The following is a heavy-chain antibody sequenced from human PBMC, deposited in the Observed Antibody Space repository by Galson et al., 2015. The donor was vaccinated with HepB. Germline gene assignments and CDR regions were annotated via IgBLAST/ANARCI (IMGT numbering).Heavy chain of an antibody. CDR1: GFTFRSYA. D-gene: IGHD1-26*01. J-gene: IGHJ5*02. CDR3: ARDLGWEQLLNWFDP. V-gene: IGHV3-30-3*01. CDR2: VSYDGGNK. Sequence: LRLSCAASGFTFRSYALHWVRQAPGKGLEWVAVVSYDGGNKYYADSVKGRFTISRDNSKNTLYLQMNSLRVEDTAVYFCARDLGWEQLLNWFDPWGQGTLVTVSS.